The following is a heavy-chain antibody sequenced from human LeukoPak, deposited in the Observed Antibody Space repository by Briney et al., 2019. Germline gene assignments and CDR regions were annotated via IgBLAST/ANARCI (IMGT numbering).Heavy chain of an antibody. J-gene: IGHJ4*02. CDR1: GGSISSYY. D-gene: IGHD3-16*02. V-gene: IGHV4-59*01. CDR2: IYYSGST. Sequence: SETLSLTCTVSGGSISSYYWSWIRQPPGKGLEWIGYIYYSGSTNYNPSLKSRVTISVDTSKNQFSLKLSSVTAADTAVYYCARADGGVIFPYFDYWGRGTLVTVSS. CDR3: ARADGGVIFPYFDY.